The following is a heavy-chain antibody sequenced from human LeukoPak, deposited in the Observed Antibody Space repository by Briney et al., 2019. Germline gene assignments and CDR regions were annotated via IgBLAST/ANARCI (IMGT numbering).Heavy chain of an antibody. J-gene: IGHJ4*02. CDR3: AREAWASWNYGLPDY. D-gene: IGHD1-7*01. V-gene: IGHV4-31*03. Sequence: SQTLSLTCTVSGGSISSGGYYWSWIRQHPGKGLEWIGYIYYSGSTYYNPSLKSRVTISVDTSKNQFSLKLSSVTAADTAVYYCAREAWASWNYGLPDYWGQGTLVTVSS. CDR1: GGSISSGGYY. CDR2: IYYSGST.